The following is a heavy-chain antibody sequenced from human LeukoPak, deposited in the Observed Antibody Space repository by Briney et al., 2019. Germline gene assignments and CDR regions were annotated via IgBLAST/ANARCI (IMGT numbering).Heavy chain of an antibody. D-gene: IGHD2-2*01. Sequence: GGSLRLSCAASGFTFSSYWMHWVRQAPGKGLVWVSRINTDGSSTSYADSVKGRFTISRDNAKNTLYLQMNSLRAEDTAVYYCAREGARYCSSTSCFRWFDPWGQGTLVTVSS. V-gene: IGHV3-74*01. J-gene: IGHJ5*02. CDR3: AREGARYCSSTSCFRWFDP. CDR1: GFTFSSYW. CDR2: INTDGSST.